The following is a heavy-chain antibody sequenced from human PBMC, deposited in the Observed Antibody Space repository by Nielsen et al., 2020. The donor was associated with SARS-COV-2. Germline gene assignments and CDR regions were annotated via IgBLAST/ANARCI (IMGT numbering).Heavy chain of an antibody. Sequence: ASVKVSCKASGYTFTSYDINWVRQATGQGLEWMGWMNPNSGNTGYAQKFQGRVTMTEDTSTDTAYMELSSLRSEDTAVYYCATERYSGTPSAFDIWGQGTMVTVSS. CDR1: GYTFTSYD. D-gene: IGHD1-26*01. CDR2: MNPNSGNT. J-gene: IGHJ3*02. CDR3: ATERYSGTPSAFDI. V-gene: IGHV1-8*01.